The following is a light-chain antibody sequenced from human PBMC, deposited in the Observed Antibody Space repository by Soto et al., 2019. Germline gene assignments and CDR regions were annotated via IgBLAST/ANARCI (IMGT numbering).Light chain of an antibody. CDR3: SSYTSSSSLWV. V-gene: IGLV2-14*01. J-gene: IGLJ1*01. CDR2: DVT. Sequence: QSALTQPASVSGSPRRSITISCTGTSSDVGGYNYVSWYQQHPGKAPKLMIYDVTNRPSGVSNRFSGSKSGNTASLTISGLQAEDEADYYCSSYTSSSSLWVFGTGTKLTVL. CDR1: SSDVGGYNY.